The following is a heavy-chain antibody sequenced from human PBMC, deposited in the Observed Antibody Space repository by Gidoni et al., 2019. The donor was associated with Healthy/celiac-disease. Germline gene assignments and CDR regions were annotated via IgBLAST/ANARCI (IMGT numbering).Heavy chain of an antibody. V-gene: IGHV3-73*02. CDR1: GFTFSGSA. D-gene: IGHD5-12*01. J-gene: IGHJ6*03. Sequence: EVQLVESGGGLVQPGGSLKLSCAASGFTFSGSAMHWVRQASGQGLEWVGRIKSKANIYATADAASVKGMFTSSRDDSKNTAYLQMNSLKTEDTAVYYCTRLGPPKEGGYDSHYYYMDVWGKGTTVTVSS. CDR2: IKSKANIYAT. CDR3: TRLGPPKEGGYDSHYYYMDV.